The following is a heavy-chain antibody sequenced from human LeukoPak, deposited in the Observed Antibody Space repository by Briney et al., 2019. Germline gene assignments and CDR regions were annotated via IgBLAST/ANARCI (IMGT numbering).Heavy chain of an antibody. Sequence: TGGSLRLSCAASGFTFSSYAMHWVRQAPGKGLEWVAVISYDGSNKYYADSVKGRFTISRDNSKNTLYLQMNSLRAEDTAVYYCARGMATSHYYYYGMDVWGQGTTVTVSS. CDR3: ARGMATSHYYYYGMDV. D-gene: IGHD5-12*01. CDR2: ISYDGSNK. J-gene: IGHJ6*02. V-gene: IGHV3-30-3*01. CDR1: GFTFSSYA.